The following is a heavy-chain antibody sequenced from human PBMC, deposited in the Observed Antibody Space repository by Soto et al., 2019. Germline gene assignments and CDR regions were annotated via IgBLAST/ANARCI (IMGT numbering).Heavy chain of an antibody. CDR3: AREGRDGYNYGY. CDR1: GGTFSSYS. V-gene: IGHV1-69*13. CDR2: IIPIFGTA. J-gene: IGHJ4*02. D-gene: IGHD5-12*01. Sequence: SVKVSCKASGGTFSSYSISWVRQAPGQGREWMGGIIPIFGTANYAQKFQGRVTITADESTSTAYMELSSLRSEDTAVYYCAREGRDGYNYGYWGQGTLVNVSS.